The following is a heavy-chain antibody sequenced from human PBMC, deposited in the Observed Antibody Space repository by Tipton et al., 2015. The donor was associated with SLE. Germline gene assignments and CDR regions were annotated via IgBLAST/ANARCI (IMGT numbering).Heavy chain of an antibody. CDR3: ARERSSSVEY. CDR1: SGSISGSTYH. D-gene: IGHD6-6*01. CDR2: IYYSGTT. J-gene: IGHJ4*02. V-gene: IGHV4-39*07. Sequence: TLSLTCTVSSGSISGSTYHWSWIRQPPGKGLEWIGSIYYSGTTYHKPSLKSRVTISVDTSKNQFSLNLSSVTAADTAVYYCARERSSSVEYWGQGTLVTVSS.